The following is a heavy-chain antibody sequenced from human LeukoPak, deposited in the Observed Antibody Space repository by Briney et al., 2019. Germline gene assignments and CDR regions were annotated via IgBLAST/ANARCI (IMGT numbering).Heavy chain of an antibody. CDR1: GGSISSYY. D-gene: IGHD4-23*01. Sequence: AETLSLTCTVSGGSISSYYWSWIRQPPGKGLEWIGYIFYTGSTNYNPSLKSRVTISVLTSKNRFSLKLSSVTAADTAVYYCATLTGGDDAFDIWGQGTMVTVSS. CDR2: IFYTGST. J-gene: IGHJ3*02. CDR3: ATLTGGDDAFDI. V-gene: IGHV4-59*01.